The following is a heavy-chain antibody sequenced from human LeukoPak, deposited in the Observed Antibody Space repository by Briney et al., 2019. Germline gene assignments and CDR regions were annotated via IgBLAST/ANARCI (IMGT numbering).Heavy chain of an antibody. CDR3: ARKALDYYDSSGYLDY. D-gene: IGHD3-22*01. CDR1: GFTFSSYW. V-gene: IGHV3-74*01. Sequence: GGSLRLSCAASGFTFSSYWMHWVRQAPGKGLVWVSRINSDGSSTSYADSVKVRFTISRDNAKDTLYLQMNSLRAEDTAVYYCARKALDYYDSSGYLDYWGQGTLVTVSS. CDR2: INSDGSST. J-gene: IGHJ4*02.